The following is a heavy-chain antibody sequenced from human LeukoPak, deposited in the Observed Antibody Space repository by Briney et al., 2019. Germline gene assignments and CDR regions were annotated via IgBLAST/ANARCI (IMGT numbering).Heavy chain of an antibody. CDR3: ATEMELGSISDGFDY. J-gene: IGHJ4*02. V-gene: IGHV3-66*01. CDR2: IYSGGST. D-gene: IGHD1-7*01. Sequence: GGSLRLSCAASGFTFSSYSMNWVRQAPGKGLEWVSVIYSGGSTYYADSVKGRFTISRDNSKNTPYLQMNSLRAEDTAIYYCATEMELGSISDGFDYWGQGSLVTVSS. CDR1: GFTFSSYS.